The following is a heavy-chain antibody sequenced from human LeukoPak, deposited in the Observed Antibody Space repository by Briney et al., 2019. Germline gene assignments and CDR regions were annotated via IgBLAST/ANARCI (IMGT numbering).Heavy chain of an antibody. CDR3: AKGHRIAAAGTFDY. V-gene: IGHV3-23*01. CDR1: GFTFSSYA. J-gene: IGHJ4*02. CDR2: ISGSGGST. D-gene: IGHD6-13*01. Sequence: PGGPLRLSCAASGFTFSSYAMSWVRQAPGKGLEWVSAISGSGGSTYYADSVKGRFTISRDNSKNTLYLQMNSLRAEGTAVYYCAKGHRIAAAGTFDYWGQGTLVTVSS.